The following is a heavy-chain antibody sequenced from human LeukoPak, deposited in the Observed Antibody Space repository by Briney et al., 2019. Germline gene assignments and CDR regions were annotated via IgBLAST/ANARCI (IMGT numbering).Heavy chain of an antibody. CDR3: ARQAYSSNLGWFDP. CDR2: IYNSGST. J-gene: IGHJ5*02. V-gene: IGHV4-39*01. Sequence: PLETLSLTCSVSGGSISSSTYYWGWIRQPPGKGLEWIGNIYNSGSTYYNPSLKSRVTISVDTSKNQFSLKLSSVTAADTAVYYCARQAYSSNLGWFDPWGQGTLVTVSS. CDR1: GGSISSSTYY. D-gene: IGHD6-13*01.